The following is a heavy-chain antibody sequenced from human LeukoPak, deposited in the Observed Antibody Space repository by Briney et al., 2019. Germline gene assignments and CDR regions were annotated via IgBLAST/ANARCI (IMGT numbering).Heavy chain of an antibody. Sequence: SETLSLTRTVSGGSISGYYWSWIRQPPGKGLEWIGEISHSGSTNYNPSLKSRVTISVDTSKSQFSLKLSSVTAADTAVYYCARLYSRFYYYYMDVWGKGTTVTVSS. CDR1: GGSISGYY. CDR2: ISHSGST. D-gene: IGHD6-13*01. CDR3: ARLYSRFYYYYMDV. V-gene: IGHV4-34*01. J-gene: IGHJ6*03.